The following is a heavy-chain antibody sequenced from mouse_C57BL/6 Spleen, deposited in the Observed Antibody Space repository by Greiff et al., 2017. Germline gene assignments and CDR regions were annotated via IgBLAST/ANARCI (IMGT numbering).Heavy chain of an antibody. V-gene: IGHV1-82*01. CDR1: GYAFSSSW. D-gene: IGHD2-13*01. J-gene: IGHJ2*01. Sequence: VQLQQSGPELVKPGASVKISCKASGYAFSSSWMNWVKQRPGKGLEWIGRIYPGDGDTNYNGKFKGKATLTADKSSSTAYMQLSSLTSDDSAVYFCARGLTEYYFDYWGQGTTLTVSS. CDR3: ARGLTEYYFDY. CDR2: IYPGDGDT.